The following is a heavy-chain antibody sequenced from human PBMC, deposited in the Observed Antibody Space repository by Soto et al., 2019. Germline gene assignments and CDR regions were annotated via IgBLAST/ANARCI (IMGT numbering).Heavy chain of an antibody. Sequence: ASVKVSCKASGGTFSSYAISWVRQAPGQGLEWMGGIIPIFGTANYAQKFQGGVTITADESTSTAYMELSSLRSEDTAVYYCARERSSTDAFDIWGQGTMVTVSS. CDR2: IIPIFGTA. J-gene: IGHJ3*02. CDR3: ARERSSTDAFDI. CDR1: GGTFSSYA. D-gene: IGHD2-2*01. V-gene: IGHV1-69*13.